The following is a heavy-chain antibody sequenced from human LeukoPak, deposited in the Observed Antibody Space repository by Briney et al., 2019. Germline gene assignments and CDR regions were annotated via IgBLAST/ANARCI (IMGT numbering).Heavy chain of an antibody. CDR1: GYTFTSYY. CDR2: INPSGGST. Sequence: ASVKVSCKASGYTFTSYYVHWVRQAPGQGLEWMGIINPSGGSTSYAQKFQGRVTMTRDTSTSTVYMELSSLRSEDTAVYYCATKTMVRGVNLAFDIWGQGTMVTVSS. J-gene: IGHJ3*02. D-gene: IGHD3-10*01. CDR3: ATKTMVRGVNLAFDI. V-gene: IGHV1-46*01.